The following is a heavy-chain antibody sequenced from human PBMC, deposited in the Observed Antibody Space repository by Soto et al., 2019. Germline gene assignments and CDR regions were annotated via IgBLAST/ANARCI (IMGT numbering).Heavy chain of an antibody. D-gene: IGHD3-9*01. CDR1: GGSISSVDPY. J-gene: IGHJ5*02. CDR2: INYSGST. Sequence: TLSLTCTVSGGSISSVDPYWSWIRQPPGKGLEWIGYINYSGSTYYNPSLKSRATISRDTSKNQFSLKLTSVTAADTAVYYCARALGILTGYYRPWGQGTLVTVSS. V-gene: IGHV4-30-4*01. CDR3: ARALGILTGYYRP.